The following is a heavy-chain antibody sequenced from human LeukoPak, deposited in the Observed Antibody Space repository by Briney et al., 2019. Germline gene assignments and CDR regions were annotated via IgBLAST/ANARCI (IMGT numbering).Heavy chain of an antibody. D-gene: IGHD6-13*01. Sequence: ASVKVSCKASGYTFTSYYMHWVRQAPGQGLEWMGIINPSGGSTSYAQKFQGRVTITRNTSISTAYMELSSLRSEDTAVYYCARGSSSWFIAQGYDPWGQGTLVTVSS. CDR3: ARGSSSWFIAQGYDP. V-gene: IGHV1-46*01. J-gene: IGHJ5*02. CDR1: GYTFTSYY. CDR2: INPSGGST.